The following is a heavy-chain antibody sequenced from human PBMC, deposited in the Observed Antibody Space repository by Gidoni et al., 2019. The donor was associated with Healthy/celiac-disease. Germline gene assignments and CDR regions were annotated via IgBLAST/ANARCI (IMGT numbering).Heavy chain of an antibody. CDR3: ARDLQFRASSGWYGGTGFDY. J-gene: IGHJ4*02. CDR2: INPSGGST. D-gene: IGHD6-19*01. CDR1: GYTFTSYY. V-gene: IGHV1-46*01. Sequence: QVQLVQSGAEVKKPGASVKVSCKASGYTFTSYYMHWVRQAPGQGLEWMRIINPSGGSTSYAQKFQGRVTMTRDTSTSTVYMELSSLRSEDTAVYYCARDLQFRASSGWYGGTGFDYWGQGTLVTVSS.